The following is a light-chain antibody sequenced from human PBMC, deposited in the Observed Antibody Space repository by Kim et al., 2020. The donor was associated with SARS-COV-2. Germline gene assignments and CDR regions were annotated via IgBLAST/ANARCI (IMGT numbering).Light chain of an antibody. CDR2: YDS. CDR3: QVWDSSSEHRV. V-gene: IGLV3-21*04. J-gene: IGLJ3*02. Sequence: QGKTARITCGGNNMGSKSVHWYQQKPGQAPGLVIYYDSDRPSGNPERLSGSNSGNTATLTISRVEAGDEADYYCQVWDSSSEHRVFGGGTKLTVL. CDR1: NMGSKS.